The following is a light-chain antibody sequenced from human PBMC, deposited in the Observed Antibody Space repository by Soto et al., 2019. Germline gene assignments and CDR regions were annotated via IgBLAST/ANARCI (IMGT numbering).Light chain of an antibody. J-gene: IGLJ2*01. Sequence: QSALTQPASVSGSPGQSISISGTGTSSDVGGYNYVSWYQQHPGKAPKFMIYEVSNRPSGVSNRFSGSKSGNTASLTISGLQAEDEADYYCSSYTSSSTLVVFGGGTKLTVL. CDR3: SSYTSSSTLVV. V-gene: IGLV2-14*01. CDR2: EVS. CDR1: SSDVGGYNY.